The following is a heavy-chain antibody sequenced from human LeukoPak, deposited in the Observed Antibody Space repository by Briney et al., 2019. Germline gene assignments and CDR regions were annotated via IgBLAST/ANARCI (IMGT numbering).Heavy chain of an antibody. CDR2: ISAYNGNT. D-gene: IGHD6-13*01. J-gene: IGHJ6*02. CDR1: GYTFTSYG. CDR3: ARAPEQQLVYYYYYGMDV. Sequence: ASVKVSCKASGYTFTSYGISWVRQAPGQRLEWMGWISAYNGNTNYAQKLQGRVTMTTDTSTSTAYMELRSLRSDDTAVYYCARAPEQQLVYYYYYGMDVWGQGTTVTVSS. V-gene: IGHV1-18*01.